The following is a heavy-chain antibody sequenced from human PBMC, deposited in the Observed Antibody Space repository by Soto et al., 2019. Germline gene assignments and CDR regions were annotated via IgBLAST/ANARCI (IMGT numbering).Heavy chain of an antibody. CDR1: GFSLSTSGVG. V-gene: IGHV2-5*01. Sequence: SGPTLVNPTQTLTLTCTFSGFSLSTSGVGVGWIRQPPGKALEWLALIYWNDDKRYSPSLKSRLTITKDTSKNQVVLTMTNMDPVDTATYYCAHTEYYGGVRLYYYYGMDVWGQGTTVTVSS. J-gene: IGHJ6*02. CDR2: IYWNDDK. D-gene: IGHD4-17*01. CDR3: AHTEYYGGVRLYYYYGMDV.